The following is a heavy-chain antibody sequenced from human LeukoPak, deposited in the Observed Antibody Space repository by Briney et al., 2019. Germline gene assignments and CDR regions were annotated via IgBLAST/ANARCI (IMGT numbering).Heavy chain of an antibody. CDR3: ARTYCSGGGCLGSFDY. V-gene: IGHV5-51*01. CDR2: IYPGDSNT. CDR1: GYTFNTHW. J-gene: IGHJ4*01. Sequence: GESLKISCKGSGYTFNTHWIGWVRQMPGKGLEWMGIIYPGDSNTRYSPYFQGQVTISVDKSITTAYLQWTTLKASDTAMYYCARTYCSGGGCLGSFDYWGHGTLVTVSS. D-gene: IGHD2-15*01.